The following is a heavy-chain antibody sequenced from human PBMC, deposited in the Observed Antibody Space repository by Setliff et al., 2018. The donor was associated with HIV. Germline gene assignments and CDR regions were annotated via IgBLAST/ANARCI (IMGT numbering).Heavy chain of an antibody. Sequence: PGGSLRLSCAASGFTFSSYEMDWFRQAPGKGLEWVSYKTGSSDTIYYADSVKGRFTISRDNAKNSLYLQMNTLRAEDTAVYYCAREGITGTTLHPYWGQGTLVTVSS. CDR2: KTGSSDTI. V-gene: IGHV3-48*03. J-gene: IGHJ4*02. CDR1: GFTFSSYE. CDR3: AREGITGTTLHPY. D-gene: IGHD1-7*01.